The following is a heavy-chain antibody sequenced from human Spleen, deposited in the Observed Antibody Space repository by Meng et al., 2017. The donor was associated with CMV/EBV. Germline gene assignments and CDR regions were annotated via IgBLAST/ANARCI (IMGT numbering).Heavy chain of an antibody. CDR1: GFTFDEYA. CDR3: ARDRRVDASMDYYWQYGMDV. D-gene: IGHD5-12*01. Sequence: GGSLRLSCVGSGFTFDEYAMHWVRQPPGKGLEWVAGLNWKGNSMGYANSVRGRFAVSRDNARNSVYLEMSSLKPEDTAFYYCARDRRVDASMDYYWQYGMDVWGQGTTVTVSS. J-gene: IGHJ6*02. CDR2: LNWKGNSM. V-gene: IGHV3-9*01.